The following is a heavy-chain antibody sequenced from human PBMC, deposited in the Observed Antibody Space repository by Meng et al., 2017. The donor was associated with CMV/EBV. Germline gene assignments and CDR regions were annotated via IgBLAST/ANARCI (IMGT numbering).Heavy chain of an antibody. CDR1: GGSISSSNW. Sequence: SETLSLTCAVSGGSISSSNWWCWVRQPPGKGLEWSGEIYHSGSTNYNPSLKSRVTISVDKSKNQFSLKLSSVTAADTAVYYCASLKSFSSSSCVDYWGQGTLVTVSS. CDR3: ASLKSFSSSSCVDY. V-gene: IGHV4-4*02. D-gene: IGHD6-6*01. CDR2: IYHSGST. J-gene: IGHJ4*02.